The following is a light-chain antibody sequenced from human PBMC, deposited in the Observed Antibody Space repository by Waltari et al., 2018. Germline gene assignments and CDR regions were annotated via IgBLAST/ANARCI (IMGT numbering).Light chain of an antibody. J-gene: IGLJ3*02. CDR2: EGS. CDR3: CSYAGDTTWV. Sequence: QSALTQPAAVSGSPGQSITISCTGTSSDVGSDNPVPWYQKHPGKAPKFMIYEGSKRPSGVSNRFSGSKSGNTASLTISGLQAEDEADYYCCSYAGDTTWVFGGGTKLTVL. CDR1: SSDVGSDNP. V-gene: IGLV2-23*01.